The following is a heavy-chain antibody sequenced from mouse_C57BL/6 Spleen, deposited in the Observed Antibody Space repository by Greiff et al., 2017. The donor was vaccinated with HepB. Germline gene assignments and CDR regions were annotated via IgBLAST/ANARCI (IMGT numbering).Heavy chain of an antibody. CDR3: ARQGYGYGYAMDY. D-gene: IGHD2-2*01. J-gene: IGHJ4*01. CDR1: GFSLTSYG. Sequence: VKLMESGPGLVAPSQSLSITCTVSGFSLTSYGVHWVRQPPGKGLEWLVVIWSDGSTTYNSALKSRLSISKDNSKSQVFLKMNSLQTDDTAMYYCARQGYGYGYAMDYWGQGTSVTVSS. CDR2: IWSDGST. V-gene: IGHV2-6-1*01.